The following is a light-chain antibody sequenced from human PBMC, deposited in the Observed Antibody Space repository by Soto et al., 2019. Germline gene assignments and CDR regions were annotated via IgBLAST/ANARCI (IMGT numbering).Light chain of an antibody. V-gene: IGLV2-14*01. Sequence: QSALTQPASVSGSPGQSITISCTGTSSDVGGYNYVSWYQQHPGKVPKLMIYEVSNRPSGVSNRFSGSKSGNTASLTISGLHADEEADDYCCTYTSSSSTYVFGTGTKVTVL. CDR1: SSDVGGYNY. J-gene: IGLJ1*01. CDR2: EVS. CDR3: CTYTSSSSTYV.